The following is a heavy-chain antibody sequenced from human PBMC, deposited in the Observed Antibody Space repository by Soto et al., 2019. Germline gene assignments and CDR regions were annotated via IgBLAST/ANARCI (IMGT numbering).Heavy chain of an antibody. CDR2: ISRSGDTT. Sequence: EVQVLESGGDLVQPGGSLRLSCAAVSGFTFSSYALAWVRQAPGKGLEWVSSISRSGDTTDYADSVKGRFTVSRDKSRRTLYLQMDSLRAEDTAVYYCANDISVPGRGRGYWGQGTLVTVSS. CDR3: ANDISVPGRGRGY. J-gene: IGHJ4*02. V-gene: IGHV3-23*01. CDR1: GFTFSSYA. D-gene: IGHD6-19*01.